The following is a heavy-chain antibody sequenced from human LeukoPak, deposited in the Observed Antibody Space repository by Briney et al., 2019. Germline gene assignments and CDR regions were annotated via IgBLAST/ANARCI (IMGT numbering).Heavy chain of an antibody. CDR3: ARYVPRAAAGSRWSDP. V-gene: IGHV3-21*01. CDR2: ISSSSSYI. Sequence: PGGSLRLSCAASGFTFSSYSMNWVRQAPGKGLEWVSSISSSSSYIYYADSVKGRFTISRDNAKNSLYLQMNSLRAEDTAVYYCARYVPRAAAGSRWSDPWGQGTLVTVSS. CDR1: GFTFSSYS. J-gene: IGHJ5*02. D-gene: IGHD6-13*01.